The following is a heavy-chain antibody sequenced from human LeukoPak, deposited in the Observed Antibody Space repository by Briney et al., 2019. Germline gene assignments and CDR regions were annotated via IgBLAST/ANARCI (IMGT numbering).Heavy chain of an antibody. J-gene: IGHJ4*02. CDR2: ISSSSSYI. V-gene: IGHV3-21*01. CDR1: GFTFSSYS. D-gene: IGHD6-13*01. Sequence: GGSLRLSCAASGFTFSSYSMNWVRQAPGKGLEWVSSISSSSSYIYYADSVKGRFTISRDNAKNSLYLQMSSLRAEDTAVYYCARDTRGSAAVGASDYWGQGTLVTVSS. CDR3: ARDTRGSAAVGASDY.